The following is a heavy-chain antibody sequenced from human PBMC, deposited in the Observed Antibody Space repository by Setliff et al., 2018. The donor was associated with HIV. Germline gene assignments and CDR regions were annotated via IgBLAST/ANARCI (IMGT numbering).Heavy chain of an antibody. V-gene: IGHV3-23*01. CDR1: EFTFSSYA. D-gene: IGHD3-22*01. Sequence: PGGSLRLSCAASEFTFSSYAMSWVRQAPGKGLEWVSSISVSGGSTSYADSVKGRFTISRDNAKNTLFLQMNSLRAEDTAVYYCARAQDNYYDSSGYSFDSWGQGSLVTVSS. CDR3: ARAQDNYYDSSGYSFDS. CDR2: ISVSGGST. J-gene: IGHJ4*02.